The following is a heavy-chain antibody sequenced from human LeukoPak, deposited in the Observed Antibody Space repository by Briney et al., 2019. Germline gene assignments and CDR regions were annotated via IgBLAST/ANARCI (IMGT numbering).Heavy chain of an antibody. CDR3: ATMQWLEGVDWFDP. V-gene: IGHV3-30*02. Sequence: GGSLRLSCAASGFIFSNYGMHWVRQAPGKGLEWVAFIRYDESNKFYADSVKGRFTISRDNSKKTLFLQMNSLRAEDTAVYYCATMQWLEGVDWFDPWGQGTLVTVSS. J-gene: IGHJ5*02. D-gene: IGHD6-19*01. CDR2: IRYDESNK. CDR1: GFIFSNYG.